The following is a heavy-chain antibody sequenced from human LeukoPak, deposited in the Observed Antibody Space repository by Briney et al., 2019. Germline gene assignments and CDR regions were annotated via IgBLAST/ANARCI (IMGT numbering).Heavy chain of an antibody. CDR2: INPNSGGT. Sequence: ASVKVPCKASGYTFTGYYMHWVRQAPGQGLEWMGWINPNSGGTKYAQKFQGRVTMTRDTSISTAYMELSNLRSDGTAVYYCARGSYNWHERALYYWGQGTLVTVSS. V-gene: IGHV1-2*02. J-gene: IGHJ4*02. CDR1: GYTFTGYY. D-gene: IGHD1-1*01. CDR3: ARGSYNWHERALYY.